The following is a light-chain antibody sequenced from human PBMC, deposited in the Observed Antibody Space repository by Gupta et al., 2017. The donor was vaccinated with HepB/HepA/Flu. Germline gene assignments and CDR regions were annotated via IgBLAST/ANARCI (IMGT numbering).Light chain of an antibody. Sequence: EIVLMQPPATLSLSPGERATLSCRATQSVTTNLAWYQQKPGQAPSRLTEFASNRAAGGPDRFSGSASGAYSLLTSRMLKPEDFTAYDRQQYGGLPQTFGQGTKV. CDR3: QQYGGLPQT. CDR2: FAS. J-gene: IGKJ1*01. V-gene: IGKV3-20*01. CDR1: QSVTTN.